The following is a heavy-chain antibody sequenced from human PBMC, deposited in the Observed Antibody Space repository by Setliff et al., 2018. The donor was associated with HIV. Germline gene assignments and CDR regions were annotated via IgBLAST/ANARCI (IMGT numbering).Heavy chain of an antibody. CDR1: GYTFTEYY. D-gene: IGHD4-17*01. CDR2: IYPNTGGT. V-gene: IGHV1-2*02. J-gene: IGHJ4*02. Sequence: GASVKVSCKASGYTFTEYYIHWVRQAPGQGLEWMGWIYPNTGGTNYAQKFQGRVTMTRDTSISKAYMELSRLRSDDTALYYCARSTTADWGQGTMVTVSS. CDR3: ARSTTAD.